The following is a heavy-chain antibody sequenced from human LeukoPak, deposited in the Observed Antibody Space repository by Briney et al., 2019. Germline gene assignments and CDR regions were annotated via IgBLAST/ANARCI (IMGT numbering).Heavy chain of an antibody. CDR3: EKDRGAAAGRAVFDY. J-gene: IGHJ4*02. V-gene: IGHV3-23*01. D-gene: IGHD6-13*01. Sequence: GGSLRLSCAASGFTFSSYAMSWVRQAPGKGLEWVSAISGSGGSTYYADSVKGRFTISRDNSKNTLYLQMNSLRAEDTAVYYCEKDRGAAAGRAVFDYWGQGTLVTVSS. CDR2: ISGSGGST. CDR1: GFTFSSYA.